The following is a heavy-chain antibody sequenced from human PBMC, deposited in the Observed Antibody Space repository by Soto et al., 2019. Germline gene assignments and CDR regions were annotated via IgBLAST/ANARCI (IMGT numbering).Heavy chain of an antibody. CDR2: ISSSGSTI. J-gene: IGHJ6*03. V-gene: IGHV3-11*01. CDR3: ARTMVRGVMTLQHYYYMDV. D-gene: IGHD3-10*01. Sequence: GGSLTLSCAASGFSFSDYYLSWIRQAPGKGLEWVSYISSSGSTIYYADSVKGRFTISRDNAKSSLYLQMNSLRAEDTAVYYCARTMVRGVMTLQHYYYMDVWGKGTTVTVSS. CDR1: GFSFSDYY.